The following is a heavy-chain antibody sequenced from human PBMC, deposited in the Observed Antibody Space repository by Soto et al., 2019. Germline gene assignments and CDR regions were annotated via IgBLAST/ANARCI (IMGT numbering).Heavy chain of an antibody. CDR1: GGTFSSYA. Sequence: QVQLVQSGAEVKKPGSSVKVSCKASGGTFSSYAISWVRQAPGQGLEWMGGIIPIFGTANYAQKFQGRVTITADESTSTAYMELSSLRSEDTAVYYCARVSGRIAAAGKDYYYYGMDVWGQGTTVTVSS. CDR3: ARVSGRIAAAGKDYYYYGMDV. V-gene: IGHV1-69*12. CDR2: IIPIFGTA. J-gene: IGHJ6*02. D-gene: IGHD6-13*01.